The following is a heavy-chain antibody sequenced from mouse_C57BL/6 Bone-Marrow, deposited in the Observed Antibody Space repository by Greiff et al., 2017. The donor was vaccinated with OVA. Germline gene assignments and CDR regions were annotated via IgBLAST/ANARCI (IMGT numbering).Heavy chain of an antibody. CDR3: ATMIYYDYEGYAMDY. CDR1: GYTFTSYW. D-gene: IGHD2-4*01. V-gene: IGHV1-69*01. CDR2: IDPSDSYT. Sequence: QVQLQQPGAELVMPGASVKLSCKASGYTFTSYWMHWVKQRPGQGLEWIGEIDPSDSYTNYNQKFKGKSTLTVDKSSSTAYMQLGSLTSEDSAVYYCATMIYYDYEGYAMDYWGQGTSVTVSS. J-gene: IGHJ4*01.